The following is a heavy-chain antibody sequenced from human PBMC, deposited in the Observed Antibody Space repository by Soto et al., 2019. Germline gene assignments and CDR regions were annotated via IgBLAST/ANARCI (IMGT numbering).Heavy chain of an antibody. V-gene: IGHV1-18*01. CDR2: ISSYNGYT. Sequence: QVQLVQSGAEVKKPGASVKVSCKASGYTFTTYAVSWVRQAPGQGLEWMGWISSYNGYTNYAPNLQGRVTMTTDTSTSSAYMELRSLRSDDTAVYYCARSGYCSGGSCANYFDYWGQGTLVTVSS. J-gene: IGHJ4*02. CDR3: ARSGYCSGGSCANYFDY. CDR1: GYTFTTYA. D-gene: IGHD2-15*01.